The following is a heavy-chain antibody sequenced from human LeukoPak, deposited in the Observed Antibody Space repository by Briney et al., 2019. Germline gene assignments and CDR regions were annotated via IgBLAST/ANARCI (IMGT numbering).Heavy chain of an antibody. CDR1: GFTFSSYA. Sequence: PGGSLRLSCAASGFTFSSYAIHWVRQAPGKGLEWVAVISYDGSNKYYADSVKGRFTISRDNSKNTLYLQMNSLRAEDTAVYYCAKDLSGSYYKTPIYYYGMDVWGQGTTVTVSS. J-gene: IGHJ6*02. CDR2: ISYDGSNK. V-gene: IGHV3-30*04. CDR3: AKDLSGSYYKTPIYYYGMDV. D-gene: IGHD3-10*01.